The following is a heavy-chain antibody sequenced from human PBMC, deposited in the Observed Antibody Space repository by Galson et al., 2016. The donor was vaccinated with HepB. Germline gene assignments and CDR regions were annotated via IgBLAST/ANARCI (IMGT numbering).Heavy chain of an antibody. CDR3: SRESSGFVKWFDP. Sequence: SLRLSCAASGFTFSSYAMSWVRQAPGKGLERISAISESGYSTYYADSVKGRFTISRDNSKNTLYLQMNSLKTEDSAVYYCSRESSGFVKWFDPWGQGTLVTVSS. J-gene: IGHJ5*02. CDR2: ISESGYST. V-gene: IGHV3-23*01. CDR1: GFTFSSYA. D-gene: IGHD6-19*01.